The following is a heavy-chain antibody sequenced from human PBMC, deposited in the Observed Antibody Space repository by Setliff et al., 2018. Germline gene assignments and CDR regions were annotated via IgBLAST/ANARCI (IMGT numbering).Heavy chain of an antibody. CDR1: GFTFSSYR. Sequence: GGSLRLSCAASGFTFSSYRMHWVRQAPGKGLEWVAVIWDDGGNKYHADSVKGRFTTSRDNARNSVYLQMNSLRPEDTAVYYCARVGIFGGGYFDFWGQGTLVTVSS. CDR2: IWDDGGNK. CDR3: ARVGIFGGGYFDF. J-gene: IGHJ4*02. V-gene: IGHV3-33*08. D-gene: IGHD3-3*01.